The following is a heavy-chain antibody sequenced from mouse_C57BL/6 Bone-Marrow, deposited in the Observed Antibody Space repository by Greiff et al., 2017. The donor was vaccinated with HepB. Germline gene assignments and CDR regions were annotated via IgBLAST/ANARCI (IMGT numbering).Heavy chain of an antibody. CDR1: GYTFTSYW. D-gene: IGHD1-1*01. CDR3: ARKGVLLRHWYFDV. Sequence: QVQLQQPGAELVRPGTSVKLSCKASGYTFTSYWMHWVKQRPGQGLEWIGVIDPSDSYTNYNQKFKGKATLTVDTSSSTAYMQLSSLTSEDSAVYYCARKGVLLRHWYFDVWGTGTTVTVSS. V-gene: IGHV1-59*01. J-gene: IGHJ1*03. CDR2: IDPSDSYT.